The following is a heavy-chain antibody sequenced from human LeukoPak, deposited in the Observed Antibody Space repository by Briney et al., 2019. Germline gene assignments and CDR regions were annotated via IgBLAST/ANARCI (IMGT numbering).Heavy chain of an antibody. CDR1: GFTFSSYA. CDR2: ISGSGGST. V-gene: IGHV3-23*01. D-gene: IGHD3-10*01. J-gene: IGHJ4*02. CDR3: AKDGVGFGEPFDY. Sequence: GGSLRLSCAASGFTFSSYAMSWVRQAPGKGLEWVSAISGSGGSTYYADSVKGRFTISRDNSKNTLYLQMNSPRAEDTAVYYCAKDGVGFGEPFDYWGQGTLVTVSS.